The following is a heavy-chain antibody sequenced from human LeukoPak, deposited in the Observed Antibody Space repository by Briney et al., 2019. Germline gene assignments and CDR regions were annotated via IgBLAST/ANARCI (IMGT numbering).Heavy chain of an antibody. V-gene: IGHV1-18*01. CDR2: ISAYNGNT. Sequence: ASVKVSCKASGYTFTSYGISWVRQAPGQGLEWMGWISAYNGNTNYAQKLQGRVTMTTDTSTSTAYMELRSLRSDDTAVYYCARDRQHVDIVASGIDPWGQGTLVTVSS. CDR3: ARDRQHVDIVASGIDP. CDR1: GYTFTSYG. J-gene: IGHJ5*02. D-gene: IGHD5-12*01.